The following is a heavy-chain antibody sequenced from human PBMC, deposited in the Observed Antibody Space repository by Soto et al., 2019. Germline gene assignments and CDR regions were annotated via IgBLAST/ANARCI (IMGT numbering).Heavy chain of an antibody. V-gene: IGHV3-7*03. J-gene: IGHJ4*02. CDR2: IKSDGSAE. CDR1: GFIFSDHW. Sequence: EVQLVESGGGLVQPGGSLRLSCAASGFIFSDHWMTWVRQAPGKGLEWLANIKSDGSAEFYVDSVKGRFTISRDNYKSLTYLQIKSLRVEDTAVYYCARGGGAWHEGAYWGQGTQVTVSS. CDR3: ARGGGAWHEGAY. D-gene: IGHD3-16*01.